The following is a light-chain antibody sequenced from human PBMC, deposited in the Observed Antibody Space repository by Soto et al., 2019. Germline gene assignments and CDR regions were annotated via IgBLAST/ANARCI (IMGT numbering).Light chain of an antibody. CDR1: QSVDSNY. J-gene: IGKJ1*01. CDR2: AAS. V-gene: IGKV3D-20*02. Sequence: EIVLTQSPGTLSLSPGERATLSCRASQSVDSNYLAWYQQKPGQAPRILIFAASSRATGIPDRFSGSGSGTDFTLTISSLEPEDFAVYYCQQRSKWRTFGQGTKVDIK. CDR3: QQRSKWRT.